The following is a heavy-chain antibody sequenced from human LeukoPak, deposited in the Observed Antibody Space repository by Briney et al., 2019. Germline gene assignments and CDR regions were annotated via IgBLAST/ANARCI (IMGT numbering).Heavy chain of an antibody. V-gene: IGHV4-39*07. CDR1: GDSISSSSYY. D-gene: IGHD3-10*01. J-gene: IGHJ4*02. CDR3: ARGNPQTGDY. CDR2: IYYSGST. Sequence: SETLSLTCTVSGDSISSSSYYWGWIRQPPRKGLEWIGSIYYSGSTYYNPSLKSRVTVSVDTSKNQFSLKLSSVTAADTAVYYCARGNPQTGDYWGQGTLVTVSS.